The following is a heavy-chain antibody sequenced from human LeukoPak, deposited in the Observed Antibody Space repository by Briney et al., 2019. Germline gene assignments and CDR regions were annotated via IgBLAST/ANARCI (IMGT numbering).Heavy chain of an antibody. CDR2: IYYSGST. V-gene: IGHV4-61*08. Sequence: SETLSLTCTVSGGSISSGGYYWSWIRQPPGKGLEWIGYIYYSGSTNYNPSLKSRVTISVDTSKNQFSLKLSSVTAADTAVYYCARVWRGYCGGDCFSTYYYYMDVWGKGTTVTVSS. CDR1: GGSISSGGYY. J-gene: IGHJ6*03. CDR3: ARVWRGYCGGDCFSTYYYYMDV. D-gene: IGHD2-21*01.